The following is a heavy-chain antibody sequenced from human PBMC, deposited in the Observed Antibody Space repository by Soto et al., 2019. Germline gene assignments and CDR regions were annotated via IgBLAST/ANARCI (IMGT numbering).Heavy chain of an antibody. J-gene: IGHJ4*02. V-gene: IGHV5-10-1*03. D-gene: IGHD2-15*01. CDR3: ARRNGRGGGFDF. CDR1: GYSFTSHW. CDR2: IDPRDSYP. Sequence: EVQLVQSGAEVKKPGESLRISCKGSGYSFTSHWISWVRQMPGKGLEWMGRIDPRDSYPNYSPSFQGHVTISVDKSISTAYVQWSSLKTSDTAMYYCARRNGRGGGFDFWGQGTLVTVSS.